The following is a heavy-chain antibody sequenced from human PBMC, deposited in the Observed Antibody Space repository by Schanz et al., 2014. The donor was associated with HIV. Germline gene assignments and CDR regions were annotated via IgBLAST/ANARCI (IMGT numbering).Heavy chain of an antibody. D-gene: IGHD3-3*01. Sequence: QVKLQQWGAGLLKPSETLSLTCAVYGGSFTGYYWSWIRQSPGKGLEWLGQINHRESTNYNPSLQSRVTISLDTSKNQFSLRLSSVTAADTAVYYCARGQSFDFWSGYRVGYFDYWGQGTLVTVSS. CDR3: ARGQSFDFWSGYRVGYFDY. CDR2: INHREST. CDR1: GGSFTGYY. J-gene: IGHJ4*02. V-gene: IGHV4-34*01.